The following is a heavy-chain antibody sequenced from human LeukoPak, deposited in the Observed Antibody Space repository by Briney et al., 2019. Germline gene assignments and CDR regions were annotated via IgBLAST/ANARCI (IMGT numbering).Heavy chain of an antibody. CDR3: VRGSPGYSSSWHAY. J-gene: IGHJ4*02. D-gene: IGHD6-13*01. CDR1: GFMISSTW. V-gene: IGHV3-74*01. Sequence: GGSLRLSCAASGFMISSTWMDWVRQAPGKGLVWVSRINSDATSTSYADSVRGRFTISRDDAKNTMYLQMNSLRAEDTAMYYCVRGSPGYSSSWHAYWGQGTLVTVSS. CDR2: INSDATST.